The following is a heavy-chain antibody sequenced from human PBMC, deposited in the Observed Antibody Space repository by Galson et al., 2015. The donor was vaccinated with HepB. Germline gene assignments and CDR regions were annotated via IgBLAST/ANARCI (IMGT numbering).Heavy chain of an antibody. CDR3: ARDGDYRSWFDP. J-gene: IGHJ5*02. V-gene: IGHV3-33*08. D-gene: IGHD4-17*01. CDR1: GFTFSSYG. Sequence: LRLSCAASGFTFSSYGMHWVRQAPGKGLEWVAVIWYDGSNKYYADSVKGRFTISRDNSKNTLYLQMNSLRAEDTAVYYCARDGDYRSWFDPWGQGTLVTVSS. CDR2: IWYDGSNK.